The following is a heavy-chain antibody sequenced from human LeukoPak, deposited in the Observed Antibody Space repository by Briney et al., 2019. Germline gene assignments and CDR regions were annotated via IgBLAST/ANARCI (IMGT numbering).Heavy chain of an antibody. CDR3: ARATLNLYYFDY. D-gene: IGHD1-7*01. CDR1: GGSISSGDYY. V-gene: IGHV4-30-4*08. CDR2: IYYSGST. J-gene: IGHJ4*02. Sequence: PSQTLSLTCTVSGGSISSGDYYWSWIRQPPGTGLEWIGYIYYSGSTYYNPSLKSRVTISVDTSKNQFSLKLSSVTAADTAVYYCARATLNLYYFDYWGQGTLVTVSS.